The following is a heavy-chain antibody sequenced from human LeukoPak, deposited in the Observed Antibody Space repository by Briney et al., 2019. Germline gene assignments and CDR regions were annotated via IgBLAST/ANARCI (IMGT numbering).Heavy chain of an antibody. CDR2: IYYSGST. V-gene: IGHV4-59*01. D-gene: IGHD2-15*01. CDR3: ARVSGCSGGSCYSPSYYNYYYMDV. Sequence: SETLSLTCTVSGGSISSYYWSWIRQPPGKGLEWIGYIYYSGSTNYNPSLKSRVTISVDTSKNQFSLRLSSVTAADTAVYYCARVSGCSGGSCYSPSYYNYYYMDVWGKGTTVTVSS. CDR1: GGSISSYY. J-gene: IGHJ6*03.